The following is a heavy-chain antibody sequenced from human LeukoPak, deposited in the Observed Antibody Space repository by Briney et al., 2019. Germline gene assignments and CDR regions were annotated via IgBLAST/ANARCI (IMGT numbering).Heavy chain of an antibody. CDR1: GGTFSSYT. D-gene: IGHD5-18*01. CDR2: IIPILGIA. CDR3: ARAGYNHYFDY. Sequence: SVKVSCKASGGTFSSYTISWVRQAPGQGLEWMGRIIPILGIADYAQKFQGRVTITADKSTSTAYMELSSLRSEDTAVYYCARAGYNHYFDYWGQGTLVTVSS. J-gene: IGHJ4*02. V-gene: IGHV1-69*02.